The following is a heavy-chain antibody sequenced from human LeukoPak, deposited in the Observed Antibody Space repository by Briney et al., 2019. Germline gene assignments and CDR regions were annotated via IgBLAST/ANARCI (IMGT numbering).Heavy chain of an antibody. CDR3: AKRDYDILTGYSNDAFDI. CDR1: GFTFSSYA. Sequence: GGSLRLSCAASGFTFSSYAMSWVRQAPGKGLNWVSAISGSGGSTYYADSVKGRFTISRDNSKNTLYLQMNSLRAEDTAVYYCAKRDYDILTGYSNDAFDIWGQGTMVTVSS. D-gene: IGHD3-9*01. J-gene: IGHJ3*02. CDR2: ISGSGGST. V-gene: IGHV3-23*01.